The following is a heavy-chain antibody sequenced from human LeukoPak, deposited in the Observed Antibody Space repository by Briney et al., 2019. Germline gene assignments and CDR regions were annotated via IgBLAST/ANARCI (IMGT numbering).Heavy chain of an antibody. V-gene: IGHV3-48*02. CDR3: ARDPVVVVAATMNYFDY. J-gene: IGHJ4*02. D-gene: IGHD2-15*01. Sequence: GGSLRFSCAASEFTFSSYSANWVRQAPGKGLEWVSYISSSSSTIYYADSVKGRFTISRDNAKNSLYLQMNSLRDKDTAVYYCARDPVVVVAATMNYFDYWGQGTLVTVSS. CDR2: ISSSSSTI. CDR1: EFTFSSYS.